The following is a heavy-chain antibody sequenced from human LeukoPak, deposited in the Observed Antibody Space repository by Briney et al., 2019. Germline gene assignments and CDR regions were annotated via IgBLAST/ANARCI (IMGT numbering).Heavy chain of an antibody. J-gene: IGHJ1*01. V-gene: IGHV3-74*01. D-gene: IGHD3-3*01. CDR1: GFTFSSYW. CDR2: IKSDGQIT. CDR3: LLIILGGSSQH. Sequence: PGGSLRLSCAASGFTFSSYWMHWVRQAPGKGLVWVSRIKSDGQITTYADSVKGRFTTSRDNAKNTFYLQMNSLRVEDAAVYYRLLIILGGSSQHWGQGTLVSVSS.